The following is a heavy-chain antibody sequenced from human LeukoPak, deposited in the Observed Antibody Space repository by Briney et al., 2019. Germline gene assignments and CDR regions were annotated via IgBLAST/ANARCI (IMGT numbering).Heavy chain of an antibody. CDR1: GASFSDYY. V-gene: IGHV4-34*01. CDR2: INHSGTT. CDR3: ARVIPHGWRQNDF. J-gene: IGHJ4*02. Sequence: SGTLSLTCAVYGASFSDYYWSWIRQPPGKGLEWIGEINHSGTTNYNPSLKSRVTISVDTSKYHFSLKLTSVTAADTATYFCARVIPHGWRQNDFWGQGTLVTVSS. D-gene: IGHD3-3*01.